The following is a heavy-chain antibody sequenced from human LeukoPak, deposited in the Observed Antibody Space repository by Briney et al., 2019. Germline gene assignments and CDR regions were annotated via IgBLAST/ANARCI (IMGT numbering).Heavy chain of an antibody. Sequence: ASVKVSCKASGYTFTGYYMHWVRQAPGQGLEWTGWINPNSGGTNYAQKFQGRVTMTRDTSISTAYMELSRLRSDDTAVYYCARILSGPWRWFDPWGQGTLVTVSS. D-gene: IGHD3-3*01. J-gene: IGHJ5*02. CDR3: ARILSGPWRWFDP. CDR1: GYTFTGYY. CDR2: INPNSGGT. V-gene: IGHV1-2*02.